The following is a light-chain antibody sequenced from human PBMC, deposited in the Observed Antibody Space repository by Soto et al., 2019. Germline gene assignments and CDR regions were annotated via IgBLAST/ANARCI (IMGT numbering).Light chain of an antibody. J-gene: IGKJ1*01. V-gene: IGKV1-17*03. CDR2: IAS. CDR1: QDISNY. CDR3: LQHYNYPRT. Sequence: DIQMTQSPSSLSASVGDRVTISCQASQDISNYLAWFQQKPGKVPERLIYIASTLQSGVPSRFSGSGSGTEFNITISSLQPEDFATYYCLQHYNYPRTFGQGTKVDIK.